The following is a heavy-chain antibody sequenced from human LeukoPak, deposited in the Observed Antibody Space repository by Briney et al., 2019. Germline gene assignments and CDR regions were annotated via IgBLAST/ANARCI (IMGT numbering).Heavy chain of an antibody. J-gene: IGHJ4*02. V-gene: IGHV3-23*01. CDR2: ISGSGGST. D-gene: IGHD1-26*01. CDR1: GFTFSSYA. CDR3: AKDPSYKWELGDYFDY. Sequence: GGSLRLSCAASGFTFSSYAMSWVRQAPGKGLEWVSAISGSGGSTYYADSVKGRFTISRDNSKNTLYLQMNSLRAEDTAVYYCAKDPSYKWELGDYFDYWGQGTLVTVPS.